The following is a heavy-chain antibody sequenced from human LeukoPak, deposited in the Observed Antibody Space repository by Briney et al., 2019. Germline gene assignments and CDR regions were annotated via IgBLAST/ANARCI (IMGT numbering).Heavy chain of an antibody. Sequence: SGTLSLTCAVSGGSISSTNWWSWVRQPPGKGLEWIGEIYHSGSTNYNPSLKSRVTISVDTSKNQFSLKLSSVTAADTAVYYCTRMEPSSSWFNGFDYWGQGTLVTVSS. V-gene: IGHV4-4*02. CDR3: TRMEPSSSWFNGFDY. D-gene: IGHD6-13*01. J-gene: IGHJ4*02. CDR2: IYHSGST. CDR1: GGSISSTNW.